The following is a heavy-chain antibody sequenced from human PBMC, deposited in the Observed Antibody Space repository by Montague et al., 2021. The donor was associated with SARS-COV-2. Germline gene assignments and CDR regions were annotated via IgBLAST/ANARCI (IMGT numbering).Heavy chain of an antibody. Sequence: SETLSLTCIVSGGSISGHYWCWVRRTPEKGLAWIGYIYYLGTTNYNPSLKTRVTFSVDTSKNQLSLMPTSVTAADTGVYYCARNGGAAVPGLLLGMDIWGQGTTVTVSS. CDR3: ARNGGAAVPGLLLGMDI. CDR1: GGSISGHY. CDR2: IYYLGTT. J-gene: IGHJ6*02. D-gene: IGHD6-19*01. V-gene: IGHV4-59*11.